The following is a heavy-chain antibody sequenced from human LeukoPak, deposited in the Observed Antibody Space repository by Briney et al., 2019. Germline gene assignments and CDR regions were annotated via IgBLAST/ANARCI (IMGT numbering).Heavy chain of an antibody. J-gene: IGHJ4*02. CDR3: AKATGNLGN. Sequence: GGSPRLSCAASGFTFSSYAMSWVRLAPGKGLEWVSTISNSNGNTYYADSVKGRFTISRDNSKNTLYLQMNSLTAEDTAIYYCAKATGNLGNWGQGTLVTVSS. V-gene: IGHV3-23*01. D-gene: IGHD1-1*01. CDR2: ISNSNGNT. CDR1: GFTFSSYA.